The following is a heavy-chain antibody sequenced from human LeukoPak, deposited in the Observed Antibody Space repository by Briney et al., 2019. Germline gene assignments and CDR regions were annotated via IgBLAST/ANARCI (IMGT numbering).Heavy chain of an antibody. CDR1: GYTFTGYY. V-gene: IGHV1-2*04. J-gene: IGHJ6*02. Sequence: ASVKVSCKASGYTFTGYYMHWVRQAPGQGLEWMGWINPNSGGTNYAQKFQGWVTMTRDTSISTAYMELSRLRSDDTAVYYCARDVYSSSWYPYYYGMDVWGQGTTVTVSS. CDR3: ARDVYSSSWYPYYYGMDV. D-gene: IGHD6-13*01. CDR2: INPNSGGT.